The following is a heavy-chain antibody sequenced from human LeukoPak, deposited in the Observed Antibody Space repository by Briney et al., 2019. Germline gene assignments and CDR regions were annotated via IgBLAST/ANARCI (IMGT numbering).Heavy chain of an antibody. CDR1: GGSISSYY. J-gene: IGHJ4*02. CDR3: ARREYGGYEGY. D-gene: IGHD3-22*01. V-gene: IGHV4-59*12. Sequence: SETLSLTCTVSGGSISSYYWSWIRQPPGKGLEWIGYIYYSGSTNYNPSLKSRVTISVDTSKNQFSLKLSSVTAADTAVYYCARREYGGYEGYWGQGTLVTVSS. CDR2: IYYSGST.